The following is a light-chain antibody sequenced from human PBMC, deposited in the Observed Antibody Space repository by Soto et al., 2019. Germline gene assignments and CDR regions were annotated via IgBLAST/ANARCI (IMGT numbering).Light chain of an antibody. CDR1: QSVSSSY. Sequence: EIVLTQSPGTLSLSPGERATLSCRANQSVSSSYLAWYQQKPGQAPRLLIYGASSRATGIPDRFSGSGSGTDFALTISRLEPEDFAVYYCQQYDSSSLTFGGGTKVEIK. J-gene: IGKJ4*01. CDR3: QQYDSSSLT. V-gene: IGKV3-20*01. CDR2: GAS.